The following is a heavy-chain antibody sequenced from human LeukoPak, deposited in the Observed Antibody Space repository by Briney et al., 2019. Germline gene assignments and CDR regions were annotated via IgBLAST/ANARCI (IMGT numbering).Heavy chain of an antibody. Sequence: PGGSLRLSCAASGITFSSYGMQWVRQAPGKGLEWVAVIAHDGSIQHHADSVRGRVTISRDNSKNTLYLQMNNLRPEDTAVYYCARAGRADGDYHYFDYWGQGTLVTVSS. D-gene: IGHD4-17*01. CDR1: GITFSSYG. J-gene: IGHJ4*02. V-gene: IGHV3-30*03. CDR3: ARAGRADGDYHYFDY. CDR2: IAHDGSIQ.